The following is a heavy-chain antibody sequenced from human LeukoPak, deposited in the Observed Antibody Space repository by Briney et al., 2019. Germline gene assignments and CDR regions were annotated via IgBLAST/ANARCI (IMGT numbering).Heavy chain of an antibody. V-gene: IGHV3-48*04. Sequence: GGSLRLSCAASGFTFSSYSMNWVRQAPGKGLEWVSYISSSSSTIYYADSVKGRFTISRDNTKNSLYLQMSSLRAEDTAVYYCARGQNGGMEPASYFQHWGQGTLVAVSS. CDR2: ISSSSSTI. D-gene: IGHD4-23*01. CDR1: GFTFSSYS. CDR3: ARGQNGGMEPASYFQH. J-gene: IGHJ1*01.